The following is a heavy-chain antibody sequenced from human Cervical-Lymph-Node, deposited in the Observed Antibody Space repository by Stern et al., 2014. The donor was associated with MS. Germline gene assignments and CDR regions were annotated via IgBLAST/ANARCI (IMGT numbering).Heavy chain of an antibody. CDR2: VHYSGTT. V-gene: IGHV4-59*08. Sequence: MQLVESGPGLVKPSETLSLTCSVSGGSISSYYWNWIRQPPGKGLEWIANVHYSGTTNYNPSLKSRVPILLDTSMHKIPLNLTSVTAADTAVYYCAGSGTYYPDYWGQGILVTVSS. CDR3: AGSGTYYPDY. D-gene: IGHD3-3*01. CDR1: GGSISSYY. J-gene: IGHJ4*02.